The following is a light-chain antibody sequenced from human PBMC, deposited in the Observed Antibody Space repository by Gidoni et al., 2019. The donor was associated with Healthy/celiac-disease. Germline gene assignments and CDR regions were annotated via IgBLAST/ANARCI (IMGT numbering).Light chain of an antibody. CDR1: QNISSY. V-gene: IGKV1-39*01. CDR3: QQSYSTRRT. J-gene: IGKJ1*01. CDR2: AAS. Sequence: DIQMTQSPSSLSASVGDRVTITCRARQNISSYLNWYQQKPGKAPKLLIYAASSLQSGVPSRFSGSGSGTDFTLTISSLQPEDFATYYCQQSYSTRRTFGQGTKVEIK.